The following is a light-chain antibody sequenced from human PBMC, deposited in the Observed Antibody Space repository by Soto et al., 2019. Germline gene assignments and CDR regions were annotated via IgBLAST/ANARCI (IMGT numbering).Light chain of an antibody. CDR1: QSVSSSY. J-gene: IGKJ5*01. V-gene: IGKV3-20*01. Sequence: EIVLTQSPGTLSLSPGERATLSCRASQSVSSSYLVWYQQKPGQAPRLLIYGASSRATGIPDRFSGSGSGTDCTHTISRLEPEDFAVYYCQQYCTSPITFGQGTRLEIK. CDR3: QQYCTSPIT. CDR2: GAS.